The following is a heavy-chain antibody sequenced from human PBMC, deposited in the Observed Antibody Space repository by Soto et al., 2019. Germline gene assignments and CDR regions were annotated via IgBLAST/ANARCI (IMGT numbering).Heavy chain of an antibody. D-gene: IGHD1-1*01. Sequence: GGFLRLSCAASGFAFSSYGMHWVRQAPGKGLEWVGIIWYDGSNEYYAESMKGRFTISRDNSRKTLYLQMNSLRAEDTAVYYCAREWSSGTLDYWGQGALVTVSS. J-gene: IGHJ4*02. V-gene: IGHV3-33*01. CDR1: GFAFSSYG. CDR2: IWYDGSNE. CDR3: AREWSSGTLDY.